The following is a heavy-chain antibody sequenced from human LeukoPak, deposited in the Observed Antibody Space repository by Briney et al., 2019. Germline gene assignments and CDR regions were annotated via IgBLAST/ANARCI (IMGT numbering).Heavy chain of an antibody. V-gene: IGHV1-3*01. CDR2: INAGNGNT. J-gene: IGHJ4*02. CDR1: GYTFTSYA. Sequence: ASVKFSCKASGYTFTSYAMHCVRQAPGQRLEWMGWINAGNGNTKYSQKFQGRVTITRDTSASTAYMELSSLRSDDTAVYYCAGAPSVVVVIFDYWGQGSLVTVSS. CDR3: AGAPSVVVVIFDY. D-gene: IGHD2-15*01.